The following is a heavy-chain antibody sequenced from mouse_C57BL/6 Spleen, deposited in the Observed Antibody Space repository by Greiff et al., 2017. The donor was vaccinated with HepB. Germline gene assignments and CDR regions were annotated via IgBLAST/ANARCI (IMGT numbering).Heavy chain of an antibody. D-gene: IGHD2-3*01. CDR3: ARTDGYYGYAMDD. CDR1: GYTFTSYW. Sequence: QVQLQQPGAELVRPGSSVKLSCKASGYTFTSYWMDWVKQRPGQGLEWIGNIYPSDSETHYNQKFKDKATLTVDKSSSTAYMQLSSLTSEDSAVYYCARTDGYYGYAMDDWGQGTSVTVSS. CDR2: IYPSDSET. J-gene: IGHJ4*01. V-gene: IGHV1-61*01.